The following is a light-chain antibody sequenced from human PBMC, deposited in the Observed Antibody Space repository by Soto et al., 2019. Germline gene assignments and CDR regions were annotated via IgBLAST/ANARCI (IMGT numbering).Light chain of an antibody. Sequence: QSALTQPASASGSPGEGVTISCTETSSDVGGYNYVSWYQHHPGKAPKLIIYEVYKRPSGVPDRFSGSKSGNTAALTVSGLQAEDEADYYCSSYVGTNSYVFGTGTKFTVL. J-gene: IGLJ1*01. CDR3: SSYVGTNSYV. CDR1: SSDVGGYNY. V-gene: IGLV2-8*01. CDR2: EVY.